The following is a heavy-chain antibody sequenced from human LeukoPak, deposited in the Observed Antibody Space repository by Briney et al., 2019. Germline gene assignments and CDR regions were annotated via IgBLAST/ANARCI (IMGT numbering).Heavy chain of an antibody. D-gene: IGHD4-23*01. CDR1: GLSVGSHY. CDR2: IYIDGST. CDR3: AKLPIY. V-gene: IGHV3-66*02. Sequence: GGSLRLSCAASGLSVGSHYMTGVRQAPGQGLEWGSVIYIDGSTYYADSVEGRFTISRDNTKNTLYLQMNSLRPEDTAVYYCAKLPIYWGQGALVTVSS. J-gene: IGHJ4*02.